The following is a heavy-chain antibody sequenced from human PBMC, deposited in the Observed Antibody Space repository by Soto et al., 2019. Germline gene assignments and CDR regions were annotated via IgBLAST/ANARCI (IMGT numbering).Heavy chain of an antibody. CDR2: IYYSGST. J-gene: IGHJ5*02. V-gene: IGHV4-31*03. Sequence: PSETLSLTCTVSGGSISSDGYYWSWILHHPGKGLEWIGYIYYSGSTYYNPSLKSRVTISVDTSKNQFSLKLSSVTAADTAVYYCARGQTENWFDPWGQGTLVTVSS. CDR3: ARGQTENWFDP. CDR1: GGSISSDGYY.